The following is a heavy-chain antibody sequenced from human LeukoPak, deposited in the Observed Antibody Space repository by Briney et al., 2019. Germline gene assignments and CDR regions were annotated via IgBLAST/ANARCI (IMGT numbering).Heavy chain of an antibody. V-gene: IGHV3-21*01. CDR1: GFTFSEYS. CDR3: ARQVSGYGSGSFYFDY. Sequence: PGGSLRLSCAASGFTFSEYSMNWVRQAPGKGLEWVSFTSTSSSHIYYGDSVKGRFTISRDNARNSVSLQMNSLRAEDTAVYYCARQVSGYGSGSFYFDYWGQGMLVTVSS. J-gene: IGHJ4*02. CDR2: TSTSSSHI. D-gene: IGHD3-10*01.